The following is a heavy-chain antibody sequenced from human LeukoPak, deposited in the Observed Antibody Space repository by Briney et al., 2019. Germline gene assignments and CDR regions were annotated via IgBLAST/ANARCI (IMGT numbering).Heavy chain of an antibody. V-gene: IGHV3-30*18. CDR2: ISYDGSNK. CDR3: AKGSRSSGHYSDY. Sequence: PGGSLRLSCAASGFTFSSYGMHWVRQAPGKGLEWVAVISYDGSNKYYADSVKGRFTISRDNSNNTLYLQMNSLRAEDTAVYYCAKGSRSSGHYSDYWGQGTLVTVSS. D-gene: IGHD3-22*01. CDR1: GFTFSSYG. J-gene: IGHJ4*02.